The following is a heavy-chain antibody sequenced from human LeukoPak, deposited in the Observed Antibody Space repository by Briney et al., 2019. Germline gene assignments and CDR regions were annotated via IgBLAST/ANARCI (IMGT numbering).Heavy chain of an antibody. CDR2: ISSGSSYI. CDR1: AFTFSSNS. J-gene: IGHJ6*02. Sequence: GGSLRLSCAASAFTFSSNSMNWVRQAPGKGLEWVSSISSGSSYIYYADSVKGRFTISRDNAKNSLYLQMNSLRAEDTAVYYCARDLRRVSRFLEWSPADLYYYYGMDVWGQGTMVTVSS. V-gene: IGHV3-21*01. CDR3: ARDLRRVSRFLEWSPADLYYYYGMDV. D-gene: IGHD3-3*01.